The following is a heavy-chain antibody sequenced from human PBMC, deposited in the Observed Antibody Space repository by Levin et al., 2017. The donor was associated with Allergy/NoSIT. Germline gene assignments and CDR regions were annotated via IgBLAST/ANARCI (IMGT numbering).Heavy chain of an antibody. CDR3: ARDRGPYYYDSSGTCDAFDI. D-gene: IGHD3-22*01. CDR1: GFTFSSYS. V-gene: IGHV3-48*02. Sequence: GGSLRLSCAASGFTFSSYSMNWVRQAPGKGLEWVSYISSSSSTIYYADSVKGRFTISRDNAKNSLYLQMNSLRDEDTAVYYCARDRGPYYYDSSGTCDAFDIWGQGTMVTVSS. CDR2: ISSSSSTI. J-gene: IGHJ3*02.